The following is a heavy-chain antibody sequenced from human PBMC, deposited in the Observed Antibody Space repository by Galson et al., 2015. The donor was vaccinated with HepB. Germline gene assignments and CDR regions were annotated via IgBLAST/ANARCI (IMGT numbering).Heavy chain of an antibody. CDR3: ARHVCGGDCYSPSVYFDY. D-gene: IGHD2-21*01. CDR2: IYPGDSDT. V-gene: IGHV5-51*01. Sequence: QSGAEVKKPGESLKISCKGSGYSFTSYWIGWVRQMPGKGLEWMGIIYPGDSDTRYSPSFQGQVTISADKSISTAYLQWSSLKASDTAMYFCARHVCGGDCYSPSVYFDYWGQGTLVTVSS. CDR1: GYSFTSYW. J-gene: IGHJ4*02.